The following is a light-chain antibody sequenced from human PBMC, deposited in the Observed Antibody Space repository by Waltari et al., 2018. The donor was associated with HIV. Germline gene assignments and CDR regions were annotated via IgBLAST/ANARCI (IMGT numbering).Light chain of an antibody. CDR2: GNT. CDR1: SSNIGAGYD. V-gene: IGLV1-40*01. Sequence: QRVTISCTGSSSNIGAGYDVHWYQQLPGTAPKLLIYGNTNRPSGVPDRFSGSKSGTSASLAITGLQTEDEGTYYCQSYDNSLSGHWGFGGGTKLNVL. J-gene: IGLJ3*02. CDR3: QSYDNSLSGHWG.